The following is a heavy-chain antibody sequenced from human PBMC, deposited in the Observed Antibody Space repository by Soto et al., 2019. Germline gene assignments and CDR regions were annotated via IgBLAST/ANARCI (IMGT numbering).Heavy chain of an antibody. V-gene: IGHV3-74*01. CDR2: INSDGSST. J-gene: IGHJ4*02. CDR1: GFTFSDYW. D-gene: IGHD7-27*01. CDR3: ASSLLTPFDY. Sequence: GGSLRLSCAASGFTFSDYWMHWVRQAPGKGLVWVSRINSDGSSTFYADSVKGRFTTSRDNAKNTLYLQMNILRAEDTAVYYCASSLLTPFDYWGQGTLVTVSS.